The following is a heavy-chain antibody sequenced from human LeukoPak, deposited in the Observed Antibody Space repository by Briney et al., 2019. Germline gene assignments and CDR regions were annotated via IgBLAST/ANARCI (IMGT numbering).Heavy chain of an antibody. CDR3: ASVAGPFDC. CDR2: ITSSGSTI. D-gene: IGHD6-19*01. CDR1: GFTFSDYS. J-gene: IGHJ4*02. Sequence: GGSLRLSCAASGFTFSDYSMNWVRQAPGKGLEWPSYITSSGSTIYFADSVKGRFTISRDNAKNSLYLQMNSLRDEDTAVYYCASVAGPFDCWGQGTLVTVSS. V-gene: IGHV3-48*02.